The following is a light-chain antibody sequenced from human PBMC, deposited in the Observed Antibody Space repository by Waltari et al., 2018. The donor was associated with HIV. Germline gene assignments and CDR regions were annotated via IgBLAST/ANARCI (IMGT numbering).Light chain of an antibody. CDR1: QYINTE. V-gene: IGKV1-39*01. Sequence: TKSPSSLLASVGARVPFPCRASQYINTELNRYQQKPGKSPHLLIFDASSLQTGFPSRFSGSRAGTVFTHSSSMRQPEDFATYFGQQSKQTSPVNFGEGTRVEIK. CDR2: DAS. CDR3: QQSKQTSPVN. J-gene: IGKJ5*01.